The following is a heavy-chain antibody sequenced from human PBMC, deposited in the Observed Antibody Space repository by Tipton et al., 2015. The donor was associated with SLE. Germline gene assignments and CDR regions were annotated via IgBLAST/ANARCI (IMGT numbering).Heavy chain of an antibody. CDR1: GGSITSSRHF. D-gene: IGHD2-2*02. V-gene: IGHV4-39*07. J-gene: IGHJ5*02. CDR2: VYYSGNT. Sequence: LRLSCTVSGGSITSSRHFWGWIRQPPGKGLEWIAIVYYSGNTYYNPSLKSPVTISMDTSKNQFSLKLSSVTAADTAVYYCARSGSASPYTWFDPWGQGALVAVSS. CDR3: ARSGSASPYTWFDP.